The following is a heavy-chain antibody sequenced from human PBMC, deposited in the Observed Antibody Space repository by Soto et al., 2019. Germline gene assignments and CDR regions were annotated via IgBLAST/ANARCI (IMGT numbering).Heavy chain of an antibody. D-gene: IGHD4-17*01. CDR1: GYTFTSYD. V-gene: IGHV1-8*01. CDR3: ARSTNDYGDRH. Sequence: QVQLVQSGAEVKKPGASVKVSCKASGYTFTSYDINWVRQATGQGLEWMGWINPNSGNTGYAQKFQGRVTMTRNTSISTAYMELSSLRSDNTAVYYYARSTNDYGDRHWGQGTLVTVSS. J-gene: IGHJ4*02. CDR2: INPNSGNT.